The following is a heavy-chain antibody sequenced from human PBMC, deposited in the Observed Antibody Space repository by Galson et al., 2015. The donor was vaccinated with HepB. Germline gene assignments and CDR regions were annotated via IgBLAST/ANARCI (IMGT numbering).Heavy chain of an antibody. V-gene: IGHV1-2*02. CDR1: GYTFTGYY. D-gene: IGHD2-2*02. CDR3: ARALYCSSTSCYRGEETRAFDY. J-gene: IGHJ4*02. CDR2: INPNSGGT. Sequence: SVKVSCKASGYTFTGYYMHWVRQAPGQGLEWMGWINPNSGGTNYAQKFQGRVTMTRDTSISTAYMELSRLRSDDTAVYYCARALYCSSTSCYRGEETRAFDYWGQGTLVTVSS.